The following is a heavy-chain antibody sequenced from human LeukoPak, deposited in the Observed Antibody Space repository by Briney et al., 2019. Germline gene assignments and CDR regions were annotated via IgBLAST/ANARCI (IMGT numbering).Heavy chain of an antibody. CDR2: INPNNGDT. D-gene: IGHD2-15*01. CDR3: ATHCSGAACFDY. CDR1: GYTFIDYS. Sequence: ASVKVSCKASGYTFIDYSIHWVRQAPGQGLEWMGEINPNNGDTNFAPEFQGRVTMTRDTSITTAFMELSSLRYADTAIYYCATHCSGAACFDYWGQGILVTVSS. V-gene: IGHV1-2*02. J-gene: IGHJ4*02.